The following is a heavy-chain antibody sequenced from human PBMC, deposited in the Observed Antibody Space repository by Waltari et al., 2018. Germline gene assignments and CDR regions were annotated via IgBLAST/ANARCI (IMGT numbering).Heavy chain of an antibody. J-gene: IGHJ6*02. Sequence: QLQLQESGPGLVKPSETLSLTCTVSGGSISRSSYYWGWLRQPPGKGLEWIGSIYYSGSTYYNPSLKSRVTISVDTSKNQFSLKLSSVTAADTAVYYCARRGERYYYGMDVWGQGTTVTVSS. CDR2: IYYSGST. D-gene: IGHD2-21*01. CDR3: ARRGERYYYGMDV. V-gene: IGHV4-39*01. CDR1: GGSISRSSYY.